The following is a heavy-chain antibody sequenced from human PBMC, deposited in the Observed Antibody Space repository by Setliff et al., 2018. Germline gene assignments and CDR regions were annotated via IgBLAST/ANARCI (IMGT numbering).Heavy chain of an antibody. V-gene: IGHV4-4*07. CDR2: IFDSGKS. J-gene: IGHJ4*02. D-gene: IGHD6-19*01. CDR1: GGSISSYY. CDR3: ARGPNDGWPIDY. Sequence: SETLSLTCTVSGGSISSYYWSWIRQPAGKGLEWIGRIFDSGKSNYNPSLESRVTMSVDTSKNQFSLRLASMSAADTAVYYCARGPNDGWPIDYWGQGTLVTVSS.